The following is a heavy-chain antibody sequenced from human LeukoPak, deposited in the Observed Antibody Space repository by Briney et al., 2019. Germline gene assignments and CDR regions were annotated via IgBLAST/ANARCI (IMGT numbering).Heavy chain of an antibody. CDR1: GGSVTTTDFD. J-gene: IGHJ4*02. CDR3: ARFKGGTGFDY. D-gene: IGHD1-26*01. V-gene: IGHV4-39*01. Sequence: SETLSLTCAVSGGSVTTTDFDWAWIRQPPGQGFEWIATISSSGKAYYYPSLMSRVTISVDTSKNQFSLDVTSVTAADTGLFYCARFKGGTGFDYWGRGILVIVS. CDR2: ISSSGKA.